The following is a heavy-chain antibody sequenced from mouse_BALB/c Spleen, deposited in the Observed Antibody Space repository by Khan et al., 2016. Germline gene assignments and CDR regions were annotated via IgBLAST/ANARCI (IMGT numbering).Heavy chain of an antibody. J-gene: IGHJ2*01. CDR2: ISSGSSTI. CDR1: GFTFSRFG. CDR3: ARGDY. V-gene: IGHV5-17*02. Sequence: EVELVESGGGLVQPGGSRKLSCAASGFTFSRFGMHWVRQAPEKGLEWVAYISSGSSTIYYADTLKGRFTISRDNPKNALFLQMTSPRFEDTAMYYCARGDYWGQGTTLTVSS.